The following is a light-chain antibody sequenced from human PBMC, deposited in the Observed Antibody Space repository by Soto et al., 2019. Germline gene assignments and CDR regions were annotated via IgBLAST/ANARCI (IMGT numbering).Light chain of an antibody. CDR3: QQYNNWPAIT. J-gene: IGKJ5*01. V-gene: IGKV3-20*01. Sequence: EIVLTQSPGTLSLSPGERATLSCRASQSVSSSYLAWYQQKPGQAPRLLIYNAFNRATGIPDRFSGSGSGTEFALTINSLQSEDFAVYYCQQYNNWPAITFGQGTRLEI. CDR2: NAF. CDR1: QSVSSSY.